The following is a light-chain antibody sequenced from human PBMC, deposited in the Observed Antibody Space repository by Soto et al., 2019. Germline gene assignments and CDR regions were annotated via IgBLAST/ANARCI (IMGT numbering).Light chain of an antibody. J-gene: IGLJ3*02. CDR2: GVS. CDR3: SSYTSTLTWV. Sequence: QSALTQPASVSGSPGQSITISCTGTSSDIGLHNFVSWHQQHPGKAPKFIIYGVSNRPSGVSNRFSASKSGNTASLTISGLQADDEADYYCSSYTSTLTWVFGGGTKLTVL. CDR1: SSDIGLHNF. V-gene: IGLV2-14*01.